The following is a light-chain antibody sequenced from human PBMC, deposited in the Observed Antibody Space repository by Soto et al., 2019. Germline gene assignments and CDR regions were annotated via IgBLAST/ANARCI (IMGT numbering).Light chain of an antibody. CDR3: QQLNSYPGIT. V-gene: IGKV1-12*01. CDR1: QDISSW. J-gene: IGKJ5*01. CDR2: AAS. Sequence: DIQMTQSPSFFSASVGYRVTITCRASQDISSWLAWYQQKPGKAPKLLIYAASTLQSGVPSRFSGSGSGTDFTLTIRSLQPEDFATYYCQQLNSYPGITCGQGTRREIK.